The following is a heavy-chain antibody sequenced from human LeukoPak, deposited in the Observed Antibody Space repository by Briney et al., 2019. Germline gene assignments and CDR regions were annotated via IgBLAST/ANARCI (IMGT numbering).Heavy chain of an antibody. D-gene: IGHD3-10*01. CDR2: IYYSGST. CDR1: GGSISSGGYY. CDR3: ARRARGAKFGSGAFDI. J-gene: IGHJ3*02. Sequence: SETLSLTCTVSGGSISSGGYYWSWIRQQPGKGLEWIGYIYYSGSTYYNPSLKSRVTISVDTSKNQFSLKLSSVTAADTAVYYCARRARGAKFGSGAFDIWGQGTMVTVSS. V-gene: IGHV4-39*01.